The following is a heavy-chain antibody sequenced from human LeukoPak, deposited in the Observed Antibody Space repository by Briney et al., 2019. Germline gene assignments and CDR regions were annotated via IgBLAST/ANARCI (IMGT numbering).Heavy chain of an antibody. D-gene: IGHD3-9*01. CDR1: GGSFSGYY. CDR2: INHSGST. V-gene: IGHV4-34*01. J-gene: IGHJ4*02. Sequence: PSETLSLTCAVYGGSFSGYYWSWIRQPPGKGLEWIGEINHSGSTNYNPSLKSRVTISVDTSKNQFSLKLSSVTAADTAVYYCARWYYDILTGNRYFDYWGQGTLVTVSS. CDR3: ARWYYDILTGNRYFDY.